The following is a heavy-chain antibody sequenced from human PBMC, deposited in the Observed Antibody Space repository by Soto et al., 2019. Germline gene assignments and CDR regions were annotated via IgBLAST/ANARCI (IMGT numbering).Heavy chain of an antibody. CDR1: AGSISSGGYY. J-gene: IGHJ4*02. Sequence: QVQLQESGPGLVKPSQTLSLTCTVSAGSISSGGYYWSWIRQHPGQGLEWIGYIDYSGSTYYNPSLQRRVTISVVTSKSQSSLKLSSVTAAHTAVYYGASYMLTFGGVIVIGMYLVQETLVSVSS. D-gene: IGHD3-16*02. CDR2: IDYSGST. V-gene: IGHV4-31*03. CDR3: ASYMLTFGGVIVIGMY.